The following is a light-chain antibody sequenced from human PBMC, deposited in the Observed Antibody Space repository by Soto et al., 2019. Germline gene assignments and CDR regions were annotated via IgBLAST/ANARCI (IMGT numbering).Light chain of an antibody. Sequence: HSVLTPPASVSGASGQSITLPRPGTSNDVGGYNYVSWYQQHPGKAPKLMIYDVSNRPSGISNRFSGSKSGNTASLTISGLQAEDEADYYCSSYTGSSTYVFGTGNKVTVL. V-gene: IGLV2-14*01. CDR3: SSYTGSSTYV. CDR2: DVS. J-gene: IGLJ1*01. CDR1: SNDVGGYNY.